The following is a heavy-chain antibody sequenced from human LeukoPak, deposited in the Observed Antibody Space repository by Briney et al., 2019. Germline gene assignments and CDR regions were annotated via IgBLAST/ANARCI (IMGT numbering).Heavy chain of an antibody. CDR1: GFTVSDYY. Sequence: SGGSLRLSCASAGFTVSDYYMSWIRQSPGKGLEWVSYISSSSSYTNYADSVKGRFTISRDNAKNSLYLQMNSLRAEDTAVYYCARVTGYNDAFDIWGQGTMVTVSS. CDR3: ARVTGYNDAFDI. D-gene: IGHD3-10*01. J-gene: IGHJ3*02. V-gene: IGHV3-11*05. CDR2: ISSSSSYT.